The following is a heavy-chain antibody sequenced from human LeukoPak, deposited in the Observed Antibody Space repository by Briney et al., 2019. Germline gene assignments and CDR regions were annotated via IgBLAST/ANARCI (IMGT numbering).Heavy chain of an antibody. J-gene: IGHJ6*02. CDR1: GFTFSSYG. Sequence: WRSLRLSCAASGFTFSSYGMHWVRQAPGKGLEWVAVISYDGSNKYYADSVKGRFTISRDNSKNTLYLQMNSLRAEDTAVYYCAKVIFSGGRKSYYYGMDVWGQGTTVTVSS. CDR2: ISYDGSNK. D-gene: IGHD2/OR15-2a*01. V-gene: IGHV3-30*18. CDR3: AKVIFSGGRKSYYYGMDV.